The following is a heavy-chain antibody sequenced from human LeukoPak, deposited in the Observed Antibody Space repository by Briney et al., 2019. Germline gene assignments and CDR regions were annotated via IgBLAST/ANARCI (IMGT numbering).Heavy chain of an antibody. J-gene: IGHJ5*02. CDR2: TYYSGST. Sequence: SETLSLTCTVSGGSISTYYWSWIRQPPGKGLEWIAYTYYSGSTNYNPSLNSRVTISVDTSKNQFSLKLSSVTAADTAVYYCARVGIAAAAPNWFDPWGQGALVTVSS. V-gene: IGHV4-59*08. CDR1: GGSISTYY. CDR3: ARVGIAAAAPNWFDP. D-gene: IGHD6-13*01.